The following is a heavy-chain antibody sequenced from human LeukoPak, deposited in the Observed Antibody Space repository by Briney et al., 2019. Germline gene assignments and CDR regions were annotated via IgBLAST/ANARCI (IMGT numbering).Heavy chain of an antibody. D-gene: IGHD2-15*01. CDR3: ARDRGYCRGGSCYPNY. J-gene: IGHJ4*02. V-gene: IGHV1-2*02. Sequence: GASVKVSCKASGYTFTGYYMHWVRQAPGQGLEWMGWINPNSGGTNYAQKFQGRVTMTRDTSISTAYMELSRLRSDDTAVYYCARDRGYCRGGSCYPNYWGQGTLVTVSS. CDR2: INPNSGGT. CDR1: GYTFTGYY.